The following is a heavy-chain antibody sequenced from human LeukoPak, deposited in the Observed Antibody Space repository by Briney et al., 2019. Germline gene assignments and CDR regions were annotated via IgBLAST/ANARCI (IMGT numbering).Heavy chain of an antibody. CDR2: IRDDGSNK. CDR3: AKTYSSSCYFDC. V-gene: IGHV3-30*02. Sequence: GGSLRLSCAASGFTFSSYGMHWVRQAPGKGLEWVAFIRDDGSNKLYADSVKGRFTISRDDSKNTLYLQMNSLRAEDTAVYYCAKTYSSSCYFDCWGQGTLVTVSS. CDR1: GFTFSSYG. J-gene: IGHJ4*02. D-gene: IGHD6-13*01.